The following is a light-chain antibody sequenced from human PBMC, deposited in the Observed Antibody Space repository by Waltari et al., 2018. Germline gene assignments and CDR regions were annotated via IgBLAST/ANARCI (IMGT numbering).Light chain of an antibody. CDR3: QQYYNWPRG. Sequence: EIVMTQSPATLSASPGERATLSCRASQSVSSNLAWYQQQPGQAPRLLIYGASTRATGIPARFSGSGSGTEFTLTISSLQSEDFAVYFCQQYYNWPRGFGQGTKVEIK. J-gene: IGKJ1*01. CDR2: GAS. V-gene: IGKV3-15*01. CDR1: QSVSSN.